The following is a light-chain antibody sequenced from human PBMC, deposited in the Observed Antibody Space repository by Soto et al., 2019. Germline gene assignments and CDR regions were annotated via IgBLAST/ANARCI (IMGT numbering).Light chain of an antibody. J-gene: IGKJ5*01. CDR1: QSVSSSH. CDR3: QQYNNWPPIT. CDR2: GAS. Sequence: EIVLTQSPGTLSLSPGERSTLSCKASQSVSSSHLAWYQQKVGQPPRLLIYGASTRATGIPARFSGSGSGTEFTLTISSLQSEDFAVYYCQQYNNWPPITFGQGTRLEIK. V-gene: IGKV3-15*01.